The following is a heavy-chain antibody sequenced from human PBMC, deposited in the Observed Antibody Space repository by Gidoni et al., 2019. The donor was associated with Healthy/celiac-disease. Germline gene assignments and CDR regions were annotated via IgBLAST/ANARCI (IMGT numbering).Heavy chain of an antibody. CDR2: TYYRSKWYN. J-gene: IGHJ4*02. CDR3: ARVSHRDGYNLFDY. Sequence: ECLGRTYYRSKWYNDYAVAVKSRITINPDTSKNQFSLQLNSVTPEDTAVYYCARVSHRDGYNLFDYWGQGTLVTVSS. V-gene: IGHV6-1*01. D-gene: IGHD5-12*01.